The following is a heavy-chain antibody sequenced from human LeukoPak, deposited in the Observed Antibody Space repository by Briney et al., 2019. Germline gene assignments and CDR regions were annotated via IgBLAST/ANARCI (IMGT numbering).Heavy chain of an antibody. V-gene: IGHV1-18*01. Sequence: ASVKVSCKASGYTFTSYGISWVRQAPGPGLEWMGWIRAYNDNTIYSQKLQGRVTMTTDTSTSTAYMELWSLRSDDTAVYYCARTEVGTAHDAFDIWGQGTMVTVSS. D-gene: IGHD4-23*01. J-gene: IGHJ3*02. CDR3: ARTEVGTAHDAFDI. CDR1: GYTFTSYG. CDR2: IRAYNDNT.